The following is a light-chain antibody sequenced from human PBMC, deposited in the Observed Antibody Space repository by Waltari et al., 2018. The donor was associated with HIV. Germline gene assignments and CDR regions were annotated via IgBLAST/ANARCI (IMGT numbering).Light chain of an antibody. Sequence: QSALTQPPSASGSPGQSVTIPCTGKTSDVGAYNYVSWYQQHPGKAPKLMMYEVFKRPSGVPDRFSGSKSGNTASLTVSGLQAEDEADYYCTSYAGRNTFVFGGGTKLTVL. J-gene: IGLJ2*01. CDR1: TSDVGAYNY. CDR3: TSYAGRNTFV. V-gene: IGLV2-8*01. CDR2: EVF.